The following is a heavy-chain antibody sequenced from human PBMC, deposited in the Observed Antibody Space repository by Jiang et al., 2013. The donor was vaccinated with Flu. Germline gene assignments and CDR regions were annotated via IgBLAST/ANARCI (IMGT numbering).Heavy chain of an antibody. V-gene: IGHV5-51*01. Sequence: SGAEVKKPGESLRISCKGSGYVFSSYWIGWVRQMPGKGLEWMGIIYPGDSDIRYSPSFQGQVTISVDTSKNTAYLQWSSLKVSDSGIYYCARPGSGANGGRRIYNGEDVWGPRDHGHRL. CDR3: ARPGSGANGGRRIYNGEDV. CDR1: GYVFSSYW. J-gene: IGHJ6*01. CDR2: IYPGDSDI. D-gene: IGHD6-19*01.